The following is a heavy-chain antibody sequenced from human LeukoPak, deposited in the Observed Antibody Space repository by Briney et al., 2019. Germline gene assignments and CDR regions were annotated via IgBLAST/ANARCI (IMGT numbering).Heavy chain of an antibody. D-gene: IGHD4-11*01. CDR1: GVTFSRYW. CDR3: AKEGAYPIVTYDS. J-gene: IGHJ5*01. V-gene: IGHV3-7*01. CDR2: IKQDGNEK. Sequence: GGSLRLSCAASGVTFSRYWMNWVRQAPGKGLEWVANIKQDGNEKYYVDSVKGRFSISRDNAKNSLYLQMDSLRAEDTAVYYCAKEGAYPIVTYDSWGQGALVTVSS.